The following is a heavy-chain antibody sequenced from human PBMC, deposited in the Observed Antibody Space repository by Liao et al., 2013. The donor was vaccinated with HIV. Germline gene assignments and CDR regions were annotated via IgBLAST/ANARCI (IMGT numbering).Heavy chain of an antibody. CDR1: RDSIRDTNYF. J-gene: IGHJ5*02. V-gene: IGHV4-30-4*08. D-gene: IGHD5-18*01. CDR3: ARGGPMLQLEDSFLPASWFHP. CDR2: IFYTGST. Sequence: QVQLQESGPGLLKPSQTLSLSCTVSRDSIRDTNYFWTWIRQSPGQGLEWLGHIFYTGSTVYNPSLKSRLTFSLDTSKSQFSLRLTSVTAADTAVYYCARGGPMLQLEDSFLPASWFHPWGQGTLVTVSS.